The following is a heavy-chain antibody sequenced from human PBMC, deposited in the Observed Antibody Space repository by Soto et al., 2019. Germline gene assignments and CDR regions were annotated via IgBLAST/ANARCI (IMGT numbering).Heavy chain of an antibody. Sequence: QVQLVESGGGVVQPGRSLRLSCAASRFTFSSYAMHWVRQAPGKGLEWVAVISYDGSNTHYADSVKGRFTISRDNSKNTLDLQMNSLRAEDTAVYYCARDKWGSDYWGQGTLVTVSS. D-gene: IGHD7-27*01. CDR2: ISYDGSNT. J-gene: IGHJ4*02. CDR3: ARDKWGSDY. V-gene: IGHV3-30-3*01. CDR1: RFTFSSYA.